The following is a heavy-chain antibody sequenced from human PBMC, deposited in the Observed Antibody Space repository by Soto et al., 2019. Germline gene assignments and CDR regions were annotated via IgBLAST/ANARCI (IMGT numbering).Heavy chain of an antibody. D-gene: IGHD3-10*01. CDR2: IWYDGSNK. V-gene: IGHV3-33*01. Sequence: PGGSLRLSCAASGLSFSLYGMQWVRQAPGKGLEWVAVIWYDGSNKYYADSVKGRFTISRDNSKNTLYLQMNSLRAEDTAVYYCARDFLGKYDYWGQGTLVTVSS. CDR3: ARDFLGKYDY. J-gene: IGHJ4*02. CDR1: GLSFSLYG.